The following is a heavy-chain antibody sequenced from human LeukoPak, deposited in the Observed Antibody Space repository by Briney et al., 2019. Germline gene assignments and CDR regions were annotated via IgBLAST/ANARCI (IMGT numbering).Heavy chain of an antibody. V-gene: IGHV4-28*01. D-gene: IGHD3-3*02. CDR1: GYSISSNHW. Sequence: SETLSLTCAVSGYSISSNHWWGWVRQPPGKGLEWIGYIFYAGSTYYNPSLKSRVTMSVDTSKNQFSLRLSSVTAVDTAVYYCARIGPILGAAWVDYWGQGTLVSVSS. CDR2: IFYAGST. CDR3: ARIGPILGAAWVDY. J-gene: IGHJ4*02.